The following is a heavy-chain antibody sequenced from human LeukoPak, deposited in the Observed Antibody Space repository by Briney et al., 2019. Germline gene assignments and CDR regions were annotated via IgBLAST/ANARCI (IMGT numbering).Heavy chain of an antibody. V-gene: IGHV3-30*03. CDR2: ISYDGSNK. D-gene: IGHD3-9*01. CDR3: ARVGGDILSGHRTGYYYAMDV. CDR1: GFRFSGYS. J-gene: IGHJ6*02. Sequence: GGSLRLSCAASGFRFSGYSMNWVRQAPGKGLEWVALISYDGSNKYYADSVKGRFTISRDNSKNTVYLQMNSPRAEDTAVYYCARVGGDILSGHRTGYYYAMDVWGQGTTVTVSS.